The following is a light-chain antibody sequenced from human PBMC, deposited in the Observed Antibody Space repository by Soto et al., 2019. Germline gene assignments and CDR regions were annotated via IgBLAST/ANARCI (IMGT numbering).Light chain of an antibody. CDR1: KSTKTY. Sequence: TLSPASXSVSPGKRVPNPCRKSKSTKTYLNWYKQKKGKAXKXXXYVESNSKSGVHSRLSGSGSGNDFNINVISIQPEDFETYYCQERDNSPITVGEGTSLEI. CDR3: QERDNSPIT. CDR2: VES. J-gene: IGKJ5*01. V-gene: IGKV1-39*01.